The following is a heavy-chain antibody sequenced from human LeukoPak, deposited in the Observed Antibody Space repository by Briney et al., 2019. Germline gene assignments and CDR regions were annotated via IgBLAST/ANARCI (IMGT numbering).Heavy chain of an antibody. V-gene: IGHV4-4*07. CDR3: ARHVGFITMVRGVINNNWFDP. CDR2: IYTSGST. CDR1: GGSISSYY. J-gene: IGHJ5*02. D-gene: IGHD3-10*01. Sequence: EPSETLSLTCTVSGGSISSYYWSWIRQPARKGLEWIGRIYTSGSTNYNPSLKSRVTMSVDTSKNQFSLKLSSVTAADTAVYYCARHVGFITMVRGVINNNWFDPWGQGTLVTVSS.